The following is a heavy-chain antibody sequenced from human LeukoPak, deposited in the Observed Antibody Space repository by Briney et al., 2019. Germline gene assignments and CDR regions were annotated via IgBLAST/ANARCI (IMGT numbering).Heavy chain of an antibody. CDR3: ARGAMATTPFFDY. D-gene: IGHD5-24*01. V-gene: IGHV4-59*01. Sequence: SETLSLTCPVSGGSISNYYDWTWIRQPPGKGLEWIGYGYYTGSTNFNPSLKSRVTMSLDTSRNQFSLKLTSLTAADTAVYYCARGAMATTPFFDYWGQGTLVTVSS. CDR1: GGSISNYY. J-gene: IGHJ4*02. CDR2: GYYTGST.